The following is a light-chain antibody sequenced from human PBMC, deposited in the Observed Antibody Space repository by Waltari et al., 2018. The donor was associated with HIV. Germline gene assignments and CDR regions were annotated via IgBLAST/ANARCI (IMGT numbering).Light chain of an antibody. CDR2: DAS. J-gene: IGKJ1*01. Sequence: EVVMTQSPGTLSVSPGERATLSCRSSENTLKNLALYQQKPGQAPRLLCYDASARATGVPARFSGSGSGTEFTLTISGLQSEDFAIYYCQQYSRWPPTWTFGQGTKVDVK. V-gene: IGKV3-15*01. CDR3: QQYSRWPPTWT. CDR1: ENTLKN.